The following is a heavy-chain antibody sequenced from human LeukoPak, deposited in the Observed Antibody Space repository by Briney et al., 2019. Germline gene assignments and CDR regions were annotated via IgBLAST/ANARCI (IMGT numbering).Heavy chain of an antibody. D-gene: IGHD3-10*01. CDR3: ATYSYNNAPEFQY. CDR1: GFTFSSYW. V-gene: IGHV3-7*01. J-gene: IGHJ1*01. CDR2: IKQDGSEK. Sequence: GGSLRLSCAASGFTFSSYWMSWVRQAPGKGLEWVANIKQDGSEKYYVDSVKGRFTISRDKAKNSLYLQMRSMRAEDTAVYYCATYSYNNAPEFQYWGQGTLVTVSS.